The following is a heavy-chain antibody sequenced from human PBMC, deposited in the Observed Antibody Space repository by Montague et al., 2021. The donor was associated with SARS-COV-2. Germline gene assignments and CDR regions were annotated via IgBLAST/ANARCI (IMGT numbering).Heavy chain of an antibody. Sequence: PALVKPTQTLTLTCNFSGFSLSTRVVSVGWIRQPPGKALEWLAVIYWDDDKRYSPSLKSRLTITKDTSANHVVLTMTNMDPADKATYYCAHMSRLGNYYCGHFDSWGQGALVTVSS. CDR1: GFSLSTRVVS. CDR3: AHMSRLGNYYCGHFDS. CDR2: IYWDDDK. D-gene: IGHD3-10*01. J-gene: IGHJ4*02. V-gene: IGHV2-5*02.